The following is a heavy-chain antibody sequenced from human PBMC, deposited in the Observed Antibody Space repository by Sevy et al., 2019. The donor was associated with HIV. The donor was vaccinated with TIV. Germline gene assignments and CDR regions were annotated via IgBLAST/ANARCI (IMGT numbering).Heavy chain of an antibody. CDR2: IGGSADYT. CDR3: AREVSEDSYSDY. V-gene: IGHV3-23*01. Sequence: GGSLRLSCVTSGFTFSSYAMSWVRQTPGKGLEWVSAIGGSADYTYDADSVKGRFTISRDNSKNTLYLQMNGLRAEDTAVYYCAREVSEDSYSDYWGQGTLVTVSS. D-gene: IGHD3-10*01. J-gene: IGHJ4*02. CDR1: GFTFSSYA.